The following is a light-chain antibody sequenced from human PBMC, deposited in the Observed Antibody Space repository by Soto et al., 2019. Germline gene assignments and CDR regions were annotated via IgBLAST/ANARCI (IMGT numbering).Light chain of an antibody. Sequence: DIVLTQSPGTLSLSPGKRATLSCRASQSLSSSYLAWYQQKPGQAPRLLIDAASSRAAGIPGRFSGSGSGTDFTLTISRLEPEDFAVYYWQQFGSSLTFGQGTRLEIE. CDR1: QSLSSSY. CDR3: QQFGSSLT. J-gene: IGKJ5*01. CDR2: AAS. V-gene: IGKV3-20*01.